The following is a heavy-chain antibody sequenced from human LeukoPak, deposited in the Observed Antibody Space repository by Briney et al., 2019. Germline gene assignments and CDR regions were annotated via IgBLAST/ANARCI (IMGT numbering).Heavy chain of an antibody. CDR1: GFTFSSYD. Sequence: GGSLRLSCASSGFTFSSYDMHWVRQATGKGLEWVSAIDTVGNTYYADSVKGRFTISRENARNSLYLQMNSLRDGDTAVYYCIRIRTGEHQYGMDVWGQGTTVTVSS. CDR3: IRIRTGEHQYGMDV. J-gene: IGHJ6*02. V-gene: IGHV3-13*01. D-gene: IGHD7-27*01. CDR2: IDTVGNT.